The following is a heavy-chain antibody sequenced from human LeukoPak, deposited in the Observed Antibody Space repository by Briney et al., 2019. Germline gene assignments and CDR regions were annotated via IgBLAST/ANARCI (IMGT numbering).Heavy chain of an antibody. V-gene: IGHV4-59*01. CDR3: ARDQGAAAGPIYGMDV. Sequence: SETLSLTCTVSGGSISSYYWSWIRQPPGKGLEWIGYIYYSGSTNYNPSLKSRVTISVDTSKNQFSLKLSSVTAADTAVYYCARDQGAAAGPIYGMDVWGQGTTVTVSS. CDR1: GGSISSYY. J-gene: IGHJ6*02. CDR2: IYYSGST. D-gene: IGHD6-13*01.